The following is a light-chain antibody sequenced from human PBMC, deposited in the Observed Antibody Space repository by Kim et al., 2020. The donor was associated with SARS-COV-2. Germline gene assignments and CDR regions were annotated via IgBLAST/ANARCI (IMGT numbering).Light chain of an antibody. V-gene: IGLV3-25*03. Sequence: SYELTQPPSVSASPGQTARITCSGDALAKQYAYWYQQKPGQAPVLVIYKDTVRPSGIPERFSGSSSGTTVTLSISGVHEEDEADYYCQSADSSDTWVFGGGTQLTVL. J-gene: IGLJ3*02. CDR3: QSADSSDTWV. CDR2: KDT. CDR1: ALAKQY.